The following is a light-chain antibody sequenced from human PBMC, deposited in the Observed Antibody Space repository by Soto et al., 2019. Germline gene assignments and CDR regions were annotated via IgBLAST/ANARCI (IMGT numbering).Light chain of an antibody. Sequence: QSVLTQPPSVSAAPGQKVTISCSGRSSNIGNNYVSWYQQLPGTAPKLLIYDNNKRPSGIPDRFSGSKSGTSATLGITGLQTGDEGDYYCGTWDSSLSAVVFGGGTKLTVL. CDR2: DNN. CDR1: SSNIGNNY. CDR3: GTWDSSLSAVV. J-gene: IGLJ2*01. V-gene: IGLV1-51*01.